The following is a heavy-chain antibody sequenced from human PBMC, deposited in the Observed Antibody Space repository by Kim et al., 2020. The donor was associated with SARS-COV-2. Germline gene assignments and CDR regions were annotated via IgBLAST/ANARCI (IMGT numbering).Heavy chain of an antibody. V-gene: IGHV3-21*01. J-gene: IGHJ4*02. CDR3: ARSDGDYVPIDY. D-gene: IGHD4-17*01. Sequence: YYTESVKGRLTISRDNAMDSLYLQMNSLRAEDTAVYYCARSDGDYVPIDYWGQGTLVTVSS.